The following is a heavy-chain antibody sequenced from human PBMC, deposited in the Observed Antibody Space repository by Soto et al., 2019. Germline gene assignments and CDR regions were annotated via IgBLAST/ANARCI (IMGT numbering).Heavy chain of an antibody. Sequence: SVKVSCKASGGTFSSYAISWVGQAPGQGLEWMGGIIPIFGTANYAQKFQGRVTITADESTSTAYMELSSLRSEDTAVYYCARMRVYSSSSNYYYYYGMDVWGQGTTVTVSS. D-gene: IGHD6-6*01. J-gene: IGHJ6*02. V-gene: IGHV1-69*13. CDR1: GGTFSSYA. CDR3: ARMRVYSSSSNYYYYYGMDV. CDR2: IIPIFGTA.